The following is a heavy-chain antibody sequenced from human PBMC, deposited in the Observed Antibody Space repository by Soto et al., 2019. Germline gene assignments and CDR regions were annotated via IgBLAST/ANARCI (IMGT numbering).Heavy chain of an antibody. D-gene: IGHD1-7*01. CDR1: GGTFSSYA. CDR3: ARAVTGTTVAYGMDL. J-gene: IGHJ6*02. V-gene: IGHV1-69*12. CDR2: FIPIFGTA. Sequence: QVQLVQSGAEVKKPGSSVKVSCKASGGTFSSYAISWVRQAPGQGLEWMGGFIPIFGTADYAQKFQGRVTSTADESTSNAYIELSRLRSEDTVVYCSARAVTGTTVAYGMDLWGQGTTVTSSS.